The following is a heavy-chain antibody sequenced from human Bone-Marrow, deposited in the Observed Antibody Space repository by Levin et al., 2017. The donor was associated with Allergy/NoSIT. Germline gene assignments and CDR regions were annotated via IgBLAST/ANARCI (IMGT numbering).Heavy chain of an antibody. J-gene: IGHJ4*02. CDR2: INAGNGNT. V-gene: IGHV1-3*01. Sequence: GESLKISCKASGYTFTSYAMHWVRQAPGQRLECSGWINAGNGNTKYSQKFQGRVTITRDTSASTAYMELSSLRSEDTAVYYCARERYCSGGSCYPAWYFDYWGQGTLVTVSS. D-gene: IGHD2-15*01. CDR1: GYTFTSYA. CDR3: ARERYCSGGSCYPAWYFDY.